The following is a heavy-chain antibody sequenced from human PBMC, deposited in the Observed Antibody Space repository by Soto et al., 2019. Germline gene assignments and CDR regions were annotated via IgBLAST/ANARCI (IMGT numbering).Heavy chain of an antibody. D-gene: IGHD1-1*01. CDR1: GFTFNTYA. V-gene: IGHV3-23*01. CDR2: ISGSGGST. J-gene: IGHJ6*02. CDR3: ARDGPYMAQERNYYYYGMDV. Sequence: GGSLRLSCAASGFTFNTYAMSWVRQAPGKGLEWVSTISGSGGSTYYADSVKGRFTISRDSSKNSLYLQMNSLRAEDTAVYYCARDGPYMAQERNYYYYGMDVWGQGTTVTVSS.